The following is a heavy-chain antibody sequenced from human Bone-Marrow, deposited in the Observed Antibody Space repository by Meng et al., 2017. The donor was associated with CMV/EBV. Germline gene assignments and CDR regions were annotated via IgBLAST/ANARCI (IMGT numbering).Heavy chain of an antibody. CDR3: ARDYDFWDGYYRFDP. V-gene: IGHV4-59*01. J-gene: IGHJ5*02. Sequence: GSLRLSCTVSGGPISSYYWSWIRQPPGKGLEWIGYIYDSGTTNYNPSLKSRVTISVDTSKNQFSLKLSSVTAADTAVYYCARDYDFWDGYYRFDPWGQGTPVTVSS. D-gene: IGHD3-3*01. CDR2: IYDSGTT. CDR1: GGPISSYY.